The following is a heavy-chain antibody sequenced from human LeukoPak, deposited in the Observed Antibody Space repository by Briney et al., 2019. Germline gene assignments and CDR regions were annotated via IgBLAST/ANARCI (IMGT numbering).Heavy chain of an antibody. D-gene: IGHD1-1*01. J-gene: IGHJ4*02. CDR2: INSDGLST. CDR1: QFKFDTYG. CDR3: ARSTDGSAHFDY. V-gene: IGHV3-64*01. Sequence: GGSLRLSCSASQFKFDTYGIHWVRQTPGKRLEYVSGINSDGLSTYYANSVKGRFTISRDNAKNTLYLQMGSLKTEDMAVYYCARSTDGSAHFDYWGQGTLVTVFS.